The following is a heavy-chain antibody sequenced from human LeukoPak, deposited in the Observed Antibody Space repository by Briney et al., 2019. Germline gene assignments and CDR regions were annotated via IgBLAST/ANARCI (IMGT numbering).Heavy chain of an antibody. CDR1: GFTFDGYA. CDR3: AKGSRAGAGTGSWFDP. Sequence: PGGSLRLSCAASGFTFDGYAMHWVRQAPGKGLEWVSGINWNSGSLVYADSVKGRFTISRDNAKNSLYLQMNSLRAEDTALYYCAKGSRAGAGTGSWFDPWGQGTLVTVSS. D-gene: IGHD6-19*01. J-gene: IGHJ5*02. CDR2: INWNSGSL. V-gene: IGHV3-9*01.